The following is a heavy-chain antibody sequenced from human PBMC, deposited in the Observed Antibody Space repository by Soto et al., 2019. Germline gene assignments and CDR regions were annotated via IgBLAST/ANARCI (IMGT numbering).Heavy chain of an antibody. D-gene: IGHD3-3*01. Sequence: SETLSLTCTVSGGSISSSSYYWGWIRQPPGKGLEWIGSIYYSGSTYYNPSLKSRVTISVDTSKNQFSLKLSSVTAADTAVYYCARRGYDFWSGYPFDPWGQGTLVTVSS. J-gene: IGHJ5*02. V-gene: IGHV4-39*01. CDR1: GGSISSSSYY. CDR3: ARRGYDFWSGYPFDP. CDR2: IYYSGST.